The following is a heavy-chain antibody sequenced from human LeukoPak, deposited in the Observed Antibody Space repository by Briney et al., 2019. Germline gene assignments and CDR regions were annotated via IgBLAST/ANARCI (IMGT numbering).Heavy chain of an antibody. V-gene: IGHV4-39*01. CDR1: GGSISSNSYY. J-gene: IGHJ5*02. Sequence: PSETLSLTCTVSGGSISSNSYYWGWIRQPPGKGLEWIGSIDYSGTSYYNPSLKSRVTLAVDTSNNQFSLKLSSLTAADTAVYYCARGPRIWSGSSGLNRFDHWGQGTLVTVSS. CDR3: ARGPRIWSGSSGLNRFDH. D-gene: IGHD3-3*01. CDR2: IDYSGTS.